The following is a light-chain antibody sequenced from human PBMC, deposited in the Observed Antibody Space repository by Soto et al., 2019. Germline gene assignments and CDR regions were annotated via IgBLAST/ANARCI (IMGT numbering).Light chain of an antibody. CDR2: EAN. CDR1: SSDVGSYNL. J-gene: IGLJ1*01. V-gene: IGLV2-23*01. Sequence: QSALTQPASVSGSPGQSITISCTGTSSDVGSYNLVSWYQHYPGNAPKLIIYEANKRPSGVSSRFSGSKSGNTASLTVSGLQAEDEADYYCCSYAGSSTYVFGTGTKLTVL. CDR3: CSYAGSSTYV.